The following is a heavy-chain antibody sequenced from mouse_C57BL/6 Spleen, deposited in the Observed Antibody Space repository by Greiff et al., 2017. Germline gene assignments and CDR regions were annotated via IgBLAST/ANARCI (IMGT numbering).Heavy chain of an antibody. CDR3: AREVSDAFDY. CDR2: IYPSDSET. CDR1: GYTFTSYW. V-gene: IGHV1-61*01. D-gene: IGHD6-2*01. Sequence: VQLQQPGAELVRPGSSVKLSCKASGYTFTSYWMDWVKQRPGQGLEWIGNIYPSDSETHYNQKFKDKATLTVDKSSSTAYMQLSSLTSEDSAVYYYAREVSDAFDYWGQGTTLTVSS. J-gene: IGHJ2*01.